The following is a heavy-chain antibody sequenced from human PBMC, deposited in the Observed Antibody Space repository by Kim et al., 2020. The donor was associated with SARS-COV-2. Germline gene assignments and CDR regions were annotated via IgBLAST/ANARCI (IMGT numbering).Heavy chain of an antibody. D-gene: IGHD1-26*01. V-gene: IGHV1-3*01. CDR2: INAGNGNT. J-gene: IGHJ4*02. Sequence: ASVKVSCKASGYTFTSYAMHWVRQAPGQRLEWMGWINAGNGNTKYSQKFQGRVTITRDTSASTAYMELSSLRSEDTAVYYCARGRSEWEPRLGYWGQGTLVTVSS. CDR1: GYTFTSYA. CDR3: ARGRSEWEPRLGY.